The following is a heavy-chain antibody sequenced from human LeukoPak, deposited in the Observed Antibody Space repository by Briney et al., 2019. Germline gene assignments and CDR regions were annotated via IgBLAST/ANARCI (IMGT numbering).Heavy chain of an antibody. J-gene: IGHJ3*02. D-gene: IGHD1-7*01. V-gene: IGHV1-24*01. CDR3: ATAEAHRDWNYREGAFDI. Sequence: ASVKVSCKVSGYTLTELSMHWVRQAPGKGLEWMGGFDPEDGETIYAQKFQGRVTMTEDTSTDTAYMELSSLRSEDTAVYYCATAEAHRDWNYREGAFDIWGQGTMVTVSS. CDR2: FDPEDGET. CDR1: GYTLTELS.